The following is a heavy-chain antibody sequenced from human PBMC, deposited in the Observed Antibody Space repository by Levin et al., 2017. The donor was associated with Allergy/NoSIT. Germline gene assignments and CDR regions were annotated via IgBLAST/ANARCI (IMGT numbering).Heavy chain of an antibody. V-gene: IGHV3-74*03. CDR2: INSDGSST. Sequence: ASVKVSCAASGFTFSSYWMHWVRQAPGKGLVWVSRINSDGSSTKYADSVKGRFTISRDNAKNTLYLQMNSLRAEDTAVYYCARVITHPTAVVATASNPADYWGQGTPVTVSS. D-gene: IGHD2-15*01. CDR1: GFTFSSYW. J-gene: IGHJ4*02. CDR3: ARVITHPTAVVATASNPADY.